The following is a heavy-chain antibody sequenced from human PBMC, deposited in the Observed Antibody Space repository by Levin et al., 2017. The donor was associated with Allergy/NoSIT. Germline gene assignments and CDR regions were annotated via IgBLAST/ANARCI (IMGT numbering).Heavy chain of an antibody. CDR1: GGSISSYY. D-gene: IGHD3-10*01. V-gene: IGHV4-59*01. Sequence: SSETLSLTCTVSGGSISSYYWSWIRQPPGKGLEWIGYIYYSGTTNYNPSLKSRVTISVDTSKNQFSLRLSSVTAADTAVYYCAREGESGTFYGSGSKNWFDPWGQGTLVTVSS. CDR3: AREGESGTFYGSGSKNWFDP. J-gene: IGHJ5*02. CDR2: IYYSGTT.